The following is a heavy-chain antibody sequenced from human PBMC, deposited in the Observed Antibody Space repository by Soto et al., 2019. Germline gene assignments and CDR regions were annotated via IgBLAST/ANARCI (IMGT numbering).Heavy chain of an antibody. CDR1: GGSISSSSYY. CDR3: ASPTIAAAGYYFDY. CDR2: IYYSGST. J-gene: IGHJ4*02. Sequence: SETLSLTCTVSGGSISSSSYYWGWIRQPPGKGLEWIGSIYYSGSTYYNPSLKSRVTISVDTSKNQFSLKLSSVTAADTAVYYCASPTIAAAGYYFDYWSQGTLVTVSS. D-gene: IGHD6-13*01. V-gene: IGHV4-39*01.